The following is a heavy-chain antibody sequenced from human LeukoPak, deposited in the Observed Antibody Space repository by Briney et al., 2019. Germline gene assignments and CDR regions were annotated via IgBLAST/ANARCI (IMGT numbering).Heavy chain of an antibody. CDR1: GFTFSSYN. J-gene: IGHJ4*02. CDR2: ISSSSSYI. Sequence: GGPLRLSCAASGFTFSSYNMHGLREAPGKGLEWVISISSSSSYIYYADSVKGRFTTSRDHAKNSLYLQMNSLRAEDTAMYYCARDVADYWGQGTLVTVSS. CDR3: ARDVADY. V-gene: IGHV3-21*06.